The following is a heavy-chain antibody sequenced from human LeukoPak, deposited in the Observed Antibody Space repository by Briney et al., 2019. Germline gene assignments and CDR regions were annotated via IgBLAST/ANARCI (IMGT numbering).Heavy chain of an antibody. J-gene: IGHJ4*02. CDR3: AKDYRPHDFWSGLVDY. D-gene: IGHD3-3*01. CDR2: ISSSGSTI. CDR1: GFTFSSYE. Sequence: GGSLRLSCAASGFTFSSYEMNWVRQAPGKGLEWVSYISSSGSTIYYADSVKGRFTISRDDAKNSLYLQMNSLRAEDTAVYYCAKDYRPHDFWSGLVDYWGQGTLVTVSS. V-gene: IGHV3-48*03.